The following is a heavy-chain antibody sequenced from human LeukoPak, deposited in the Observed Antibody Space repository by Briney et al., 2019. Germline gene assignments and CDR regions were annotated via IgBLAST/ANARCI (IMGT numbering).Heavy chain of an antibody. D-gene: IGHD2-15*01. CDR2: ISSSSSYI. J-gene: IGHJ4*02. Sequence: GGSLRLSCAASGFTFSSYSMNWVRQAPGKGLEWVSSISSSSSYIYYADSVKGRFTISRDNAKNSLYLQMNSLGAEDTAVYYCASQPRRYCSGGSCYSGWGQGTLVTVSS. V-gene: IGHV3-21*01. CDR1: GFTFSSYS. CDR3: ASQPRRYCSGGSCYSG.